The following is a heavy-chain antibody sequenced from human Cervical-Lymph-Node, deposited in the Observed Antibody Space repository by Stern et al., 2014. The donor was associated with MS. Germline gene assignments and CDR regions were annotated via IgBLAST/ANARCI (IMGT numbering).Heavy chain of an antibody. CDR1: GYTFTTYG. CDR2: ISAYNGNT. J-gene: IGHJ5*02. Sequence: QVQLVQSGAEVKKPGASVKVSCKASGYTFTTYGISWVRQAPGQGLEWMGRISAYNGNTGYAQKLQGRVTMTTDTSTTTAYMELRSLRSDDTAVYYCAREDRNYDILTGYYGNWFDPWGQGSLVTVSS. CDR3: AREDRNYDILTGYYGNWFDP. V-gene: IGHV1-18*01. D-gene: IGHD3-9*01.